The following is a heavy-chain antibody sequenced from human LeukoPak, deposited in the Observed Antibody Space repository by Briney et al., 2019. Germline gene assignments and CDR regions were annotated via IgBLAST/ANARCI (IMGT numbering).Heavy chain of an antibody. V-gene: IGHV3-23*01. CDR1: GFTFSIYA. J-gene: IGHJ4*02. Sequence: GGSLRLSCAASGFTFSIYAMSWVRQAPGKGLEWVSAMSGSGGSTYYADSVKGRFTISRDNSKNTPYLQMNSLRAEDTAVYYCANQQFLFGGSHSVDYWGQGTLVTVSS. CDR2: MSGSGGST. CDR3: ANQQFLFGGSHSVDY. D-gene: IGHD1-26*01.